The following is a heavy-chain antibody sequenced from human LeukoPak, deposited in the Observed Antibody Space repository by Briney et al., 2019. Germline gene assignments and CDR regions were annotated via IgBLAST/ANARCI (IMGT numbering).Heavy chain of an antibody. CDR1: GGSFSGYY. CDR2: INHSGST. Sequence: PSETLSLTCAVYGGSFSGYYWSWIRQPPGKGLEWIGEINHSGSTNYNPSLKSRVTISVDTSKNQFSLKLSSVTAADTAVYYCARAYIVVVPAAMRYYYYGMDAWGQGTTVTVSS. J-gene: IGHJ6*02. CDR3: ARAYIVVVPAAMRYYYYGMDA. D-gene: IGHD2-2*01. V-gene: IGHV4-34*01.